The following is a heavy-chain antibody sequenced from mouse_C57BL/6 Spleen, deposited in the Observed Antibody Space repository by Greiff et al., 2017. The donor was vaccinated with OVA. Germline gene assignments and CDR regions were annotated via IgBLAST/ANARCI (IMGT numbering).Heavy chain of an antibody. CDR1: GYSFTSYY. CDR3: ARDFYYSNPGFAY. D-gene: IGHD2-5*01. V-gene: IGHV1-66*01. J-gene: IGHJ3*01. CDR2: IYPGSGNT. Sequence: VQLQESGPELVKPGASVKISCKASGYSFTSYYIHWVKQRPGQGLEWIGWIYPGSGNTKYNEKFKGKATLTADTSSSTAYMQLSSLTSEDSAVYYCARDFYYSNPGFAYWGQGTLVTVSA.